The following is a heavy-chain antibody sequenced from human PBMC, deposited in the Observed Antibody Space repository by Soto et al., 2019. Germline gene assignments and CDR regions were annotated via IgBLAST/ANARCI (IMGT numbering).Heavy chain of an antibody. J-gene: IGHJ6*03. D-gene: IGHD2-8*01. CDR2: ISSSSSYI. Sequence: PGGSLRLSCAASGFTFSSYSMNWVRQAPGKGLEWVSSISSSSSYIYYADSVKGRFTISRDNAKNSLYLQMNSLRAEDTAVYYCARPSTLGTNGVWEIYYYYMDVWGKGTTVTVSS. CDR3: ARPSTLGTNGVWEIYYYYMDV. V-gene: IGHV3-21*01. CDR1: GFTFSSYS.